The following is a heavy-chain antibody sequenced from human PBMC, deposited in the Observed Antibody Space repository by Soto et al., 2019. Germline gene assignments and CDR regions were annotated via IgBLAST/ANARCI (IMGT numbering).Heavy chain of an antibody. CDR2: ISADNGNT. D-gene: IGHD4-4*01. CDR3: ARDQTVTTFLSGMDV. CDR1: GYTFSSYG. V-gene: IGHV1-18*01. Sequence: ASVKVSCKASGYTFSSYGITWVRQAPGQGLEWMGWISADNGNTKYAQKLQGRLTMTTDTSTRTAYMELRSLRSEDTAVYYCARDQTVTTFLSGMDVWGQGTTVTVSS. J-gene: IGHJ6*02.